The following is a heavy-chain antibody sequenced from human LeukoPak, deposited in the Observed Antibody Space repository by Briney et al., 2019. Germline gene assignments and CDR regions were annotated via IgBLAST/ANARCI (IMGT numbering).Heavy chain of an antibody. CDR1: GYSFTSYG. Sequence: ASVKFSCKAAGYSFTSYGISWGRRAPGQGVEGRGWISAYNGNTNYTQKLQGRVTITTDTSTSTAYMELRSLRSDDPAVYYCATDNWTLPFDPWGQGTLVTVSS. D-gene: IGHD1-20*01. J-gene: IGHJ5*02. CDR3: ATDNWTLPFDP. V-gene: IGHV1-18*01. CDR2: ISAYNGNT.